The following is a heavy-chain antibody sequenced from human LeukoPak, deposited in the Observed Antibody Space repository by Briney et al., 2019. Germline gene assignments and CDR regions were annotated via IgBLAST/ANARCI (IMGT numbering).Heavy chain of an antibody. CDR1: GGSFSGYL. CDR3: ARGSASQGYYYYMDV. J-gene: IGHJ6*03. CDR2: INHSGST. V-gene: IGHV4-34*01. Sequence: SETLSLTCAVHGGSFSGYLWSCIRQPPGEGLEWVGEINHSGSTNYNPSLKSRVPISVDTSKNQFSLKVSSVTAADTGVYYCARGSASQGYYYYMDVWDKGTTVTVSS.